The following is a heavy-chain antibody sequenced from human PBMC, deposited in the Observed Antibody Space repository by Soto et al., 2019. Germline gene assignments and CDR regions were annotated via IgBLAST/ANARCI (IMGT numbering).Heavy chain of an antibody. CDR3: ARKDKSGYFNWFDP. Sequence: PGESLKISCRTSGYRFTSYWIAWVRQMPGKVLEWMGIIFPSDTDTRYITSFQGQVTISADRSTSTVFLQWDSLNASDTAVYFCARKDKSGYFNWFDPWGKGTLVTVSS. CDR1: GYRFTSYW. D-gene: IGHD3-22*01. CDR2: IFPSDTDT. J-gene: IGHJ5*02. V-gene: IGHV5-51*01.